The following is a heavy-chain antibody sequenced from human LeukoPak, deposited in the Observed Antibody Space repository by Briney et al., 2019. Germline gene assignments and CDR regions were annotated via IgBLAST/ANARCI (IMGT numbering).Heavy chain of an antibody. D-gene: IGHD1-26*01. CDR2: INPNSGGT. J-gene: IGHJ6*02. CDR1: GYTFTGYY. CDR3: ARWEYSGSYSGYGMDV. Sequence: ASVKVSCKASGYTFTGYYMHWVRQAPGKGLKWLGWINPNSGGTNYAQKLQGRATMTTDTSTSTAYMELRSLRSDDTAVYYCARWEYSGSYSGYGMDVWGQGTTVTVSS. V-gene: IGHV1-2*02.